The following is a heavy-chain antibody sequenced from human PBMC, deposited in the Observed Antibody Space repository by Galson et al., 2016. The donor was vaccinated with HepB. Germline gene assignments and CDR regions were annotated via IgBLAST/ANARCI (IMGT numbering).Heavy chain of an antibody. CDR2: ISPYNGNT. Sequence: SVKVSCKASGYTFNSYGVNWVRQAPGQGLEWMASISPYNGNTNYAQTLQGRVTLTADTSASTAYIELRSLRSDDTAMYYCAREDLSGGGDFDYWGQGTLVTVSS. J-gene: IGHJ4*02. CDR3: AREDLSGGGDFDY. CDR1: GYTFNSYG. V-gene: IGHV1-18*04. D-gene: IGHD2-15*01.